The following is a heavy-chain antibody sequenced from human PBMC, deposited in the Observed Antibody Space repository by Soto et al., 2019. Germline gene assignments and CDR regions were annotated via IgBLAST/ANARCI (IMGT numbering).Heavy chain of an antibody. V-gene: IGHV4-34*01. Sequence: SETLSLTCAVYGGSFSGYYWTWIRQPPGKGLEWIGEINHSGTINFNPSLKSRLTISLDTSKKHFSLKLSSVTDADTAAYYCARADRALVTSYSLDVWGQGTTVTVSS. J-gene: IGHJ6*02. CDR3: ARADRALVTSYSLDV. D-gene: IGHD2-21*02. CDR1: GGSFSGYY. CDR2: INHSGTI.